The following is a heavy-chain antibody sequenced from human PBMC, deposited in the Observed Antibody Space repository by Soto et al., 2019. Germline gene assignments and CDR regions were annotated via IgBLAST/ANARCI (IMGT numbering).Heavy chain of an antibody. Sequence: QVQLVESGGGVVQPGRSLRLSCAASGFTFSSYAMQWVRQAPGKGLEWVAVISYDGSTKYHADSVKGRFTISRDNSKNTLYLQMNILRAEDTAVYYCARDPLWGTAMVLWYFDLWGRGTLVTVSS. D-gene: IGHD5-18*01. J-gene: IGHJ2*01. CDR3: ARDPLWGTAMVLWYFDL. CDR1: GFTFSSYA. V-gene: IGHV3-30-3*01. CDR2: ISYDGSTK.